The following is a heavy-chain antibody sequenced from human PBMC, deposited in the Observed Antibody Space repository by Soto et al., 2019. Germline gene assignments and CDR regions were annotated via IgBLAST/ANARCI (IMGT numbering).Heavy chain of an antibody. J-gene: IGHJ5*02. CDR3: ARDSGGYCSSTSCPKNNWFDP. Sequence: SETLSLTCAVSGGSISSGGYSWSWIRQPPGKGLEWIGYIYHSGSTYYNPSLKSRVTISVDRSKDQFSLKLSSVTAADTAVYYCARDSGGYCSSTSCPKNNWFDPWGQGTLVTVSS. CDR1: GGSISSGGYS. CDR2: IYHSGST. D-gene: IGHD2-2*01. V-gene: IGHV4-30-2*01.